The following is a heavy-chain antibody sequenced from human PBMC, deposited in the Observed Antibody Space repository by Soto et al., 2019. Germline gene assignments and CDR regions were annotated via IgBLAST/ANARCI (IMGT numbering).Heavy chain of an antibody. Sequence: QVQLQQWGAGLLKPSETLSLTCAVYGGSFSGYYWSWIRQPPGKGLEWIGEINHSGSTNYNPSLKSRVTISVDTSKTQFSLKLSSVTAADTAVYYCARVGGDVVVPAAEFDYWGQGTLVTVSS. D-gene: IGHD2-2*01. CDR2: INHSGST. CDR3: ARVGGDVVVPAAEFDY. CDR1: GGSFSGYY. V-gene: IGHV4-34*01. J-gene: IGHJ4*02.